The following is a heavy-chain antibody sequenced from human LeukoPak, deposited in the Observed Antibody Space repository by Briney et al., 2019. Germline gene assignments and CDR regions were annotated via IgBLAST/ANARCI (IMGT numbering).Heavy chain of an antibody. V-gene: IGHV5-51*01. CDR3: ARVTMVRGVPRNFDY. Sequence: GESLKISCKGSGYSFTSYWIGWVRQMPGKGLEWMGIIYPGDSDTRYSPSFQGQVTISADKSISTAYLQWSSLKASDTAMYYCARVTMVRGVPRNFDYWGQGTLVTVSS. CDR2: IYPGDSDT. CDR1: GYSFTSYW. D-gene: IGHD3-10*01. J-gene: IGHJ4*02.